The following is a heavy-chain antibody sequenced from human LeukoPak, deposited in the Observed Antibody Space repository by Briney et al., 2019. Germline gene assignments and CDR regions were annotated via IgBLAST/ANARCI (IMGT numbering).Heavy chain of an antibody. CDR1: GFTFRTYG. Sequence: GGTLRLSCAASGFTFRTYGMSWVRQAPGKGLEWVANIKQDGSEKYYVDSVKGRFTISRDNAKNSLYLQMNSLRAEDTAVYYCARDKAGQQLVPIDYWGQGTLVTVSS. CDR3: ARDKAGQQLVPIDY. V-gene: IGHV3-7*01. CDR2: IKQDGSEK. J-gene: IGHJ4*02. D-gene: IGHD6-13*01.